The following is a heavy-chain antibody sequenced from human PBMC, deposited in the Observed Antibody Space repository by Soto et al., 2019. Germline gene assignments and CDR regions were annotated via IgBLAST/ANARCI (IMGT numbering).Heavy chain of an antibody. CDR1: GGSISSGGYY. V-gene: IGHV4-31*03. CDR2: IYYSGST. CDR3: ARWMLLRSGNWFDP. D-gene: IGHD2-15*01. Sequence: QVQLQESGPGLVKPSQTLSLTCTVSGGSISSGGYYWSWIRQHPGKGLEWIGYIYYSGSTYYNPSLKSRVTISVDTSKNQFSPKLSSVTAADTAVYYCARWMLLRSGNWFDPWGQGTLVTVSS. J-gene: IGHJ5*02.